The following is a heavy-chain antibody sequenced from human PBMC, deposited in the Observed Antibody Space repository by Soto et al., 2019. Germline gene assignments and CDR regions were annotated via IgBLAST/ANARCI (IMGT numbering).Heavy chain of an antibody. CDR3: ASERGTIFGVVTPLDY. J-gene: IGHJ4*02. D-gene: IGHD3-3*01. CDR1: GGTFSSYA. CDR2: IIPIFGTA. V-gene: IGHV1-69*01. Sequence: QVQLVQSGAEVKKPGSSVKVSRKASGGTFSSYAISWVRQAPGQGLEWMGGIIPIFGTANYAQKFQGRVTITADESTSTAYMELSSLRSEDTAVYYCASERGTIFGVVTPLDYWGQGTLVTVSS.